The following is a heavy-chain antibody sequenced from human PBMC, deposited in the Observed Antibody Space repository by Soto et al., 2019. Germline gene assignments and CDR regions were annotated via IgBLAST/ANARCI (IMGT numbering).Heavy chain of an antibody. V-gene: IGHV3-23*01. CDR3: AKARRYSGYDIAIPFDY. Sequence: QLGGPLRLSCAASGFTFSSYAMSWVRQAPGKGLEWASAISGSGGSTYYADSVKGRFTISRDNSKNTLYLQMNSLRAEDTAVYYCAKARRYSGYDIAIPFDYWGQGTLVTVSS. D-gene: IGHD5-12*01. J-gene: IGHJ4*02. CDR1: GFTFSSYA. CDR2: ISGSGGST.